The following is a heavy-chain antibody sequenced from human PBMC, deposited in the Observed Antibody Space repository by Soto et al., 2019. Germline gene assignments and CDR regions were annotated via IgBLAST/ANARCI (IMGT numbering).Heavy chain of an antibody. CDR2: INEDGSYT. CDR1: GFTFSSYW. CDR3: ANDMPGSKDY. J-gene: IGHJ4*02. Sequence: GGSLRLSCAGSGFTFSSYWMHWVRQAPGKGLVWVSRINEDGSYTNYADYVRGRFTISRDNAKNTLYLQMNSLRAEDTAVYYYANDMPGSKDYWGQGTLLTGSS. V-gene: IGHV3-74*01. D-gene: IGHD3-9*01.